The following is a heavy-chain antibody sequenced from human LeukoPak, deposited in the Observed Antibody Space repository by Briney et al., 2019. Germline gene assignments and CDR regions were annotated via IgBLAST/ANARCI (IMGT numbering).Heavy chain of an antibody. V-gene: IGHV1-69*13. Sequence: ASVNVSCTASGYTFTSYHINWVRQAPGQGLEWMGGIIPIFGTANYAQKFQGRVTITADESTSTAYMELSSLRSEDTAVYYCARGDYDILTGYYPPHYYYGMDVWGQGTTVTVSS. D-gene: IGHD3-9*01. CDR3: ARGDYDILTGYYPPHYYYGMDV. J-gene: IGHJ6*02. CDR1: GYTFTSYH. CDR2: IIPIFGTA.